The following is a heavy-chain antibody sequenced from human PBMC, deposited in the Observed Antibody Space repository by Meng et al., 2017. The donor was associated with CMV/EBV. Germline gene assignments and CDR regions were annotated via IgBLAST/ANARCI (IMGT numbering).Heavy chain of an antibody. D-gene: IGHD3-10*01. Sequence: KASCQGSGYSPASHWIGWVRQPPGKGLEWMGNIYPGDSDTRYSPSFQGQVTLPADKSISTAYLQWSSLKASDTAMYYCARSAGIWFGELFLDYWGQGTLVTVSS. CDR1: GYSPASHW. CDR3: ARSAGIWFGELFLDY. V-gene: IGHV5-51*01. J-gene: IGHJ4*02. CDR2: IYPGDSDT.